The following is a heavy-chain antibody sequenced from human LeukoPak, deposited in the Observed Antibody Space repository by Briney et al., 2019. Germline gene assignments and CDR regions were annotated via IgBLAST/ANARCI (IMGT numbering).Heavy chain of an antibody. CDR2: IKSKTDGGTT. CDR3: TTQTTVTTDY. CDR1: GFTLSNYW. Sequence: GGSLTLSCAASGFTLSNYWMHWVRQAPGKGLEWVGRIKSKTDGGTTDYAAPVKGRFTISRDDSKNTLYLQMNSLKTEDTAVYYCTTQTTVTTDYWGQGTLVTVSS. J-gene: IGHJ4*02. V-gene: IGHV3-15*01. D-gene: IGHD4-17*01.